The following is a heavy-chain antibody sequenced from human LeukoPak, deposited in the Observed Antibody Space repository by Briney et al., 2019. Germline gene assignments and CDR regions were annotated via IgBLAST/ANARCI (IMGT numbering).Heavy chain of an antibody. V-gene: IGHV4-39*01. J-gene: IGHJ4*02. CDR1: GSSISSSSYY. CDR2: MSYKYSGNN. CDR3: ARHGMYSVAESYYEPFDY. Sequence: PSETLSLTCTVSGSSISSSSYYWGWIRQPPGKGLEWIGSMSYKYSGNNYYNSSPKSRVTISVDTSKNQFSLRLSSVTAADTAVYYCARHGMYSVAESYYEPFDYWGQGTLVTVSS. D-gene: IGHD3-10*01.